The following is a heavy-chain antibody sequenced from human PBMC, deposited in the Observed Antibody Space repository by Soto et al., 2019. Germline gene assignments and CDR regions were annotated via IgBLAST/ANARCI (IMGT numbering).Heavy chain of an antibody. Sequence: QVQLVESGGGVVQPGRSLRLSCAASGFTFSSYPMDWVRQAPGKGLEWVAVISYDGTNEHYADSVKGRFTISRDNSKNTLYLQMNSLRAEDTAVYYCARPCLYSSNPHYYYYCMDVWGQGTTVTVSS. CDR3: ARPCLYSSNPHYYYYCMDV. CDR1: GFTFSSYP. D-gene: IGHD6-13*01. J-gene: IGHJ6*02. V-gene: IGHV3-30-3*01. CDR2: ISYDGTNE.